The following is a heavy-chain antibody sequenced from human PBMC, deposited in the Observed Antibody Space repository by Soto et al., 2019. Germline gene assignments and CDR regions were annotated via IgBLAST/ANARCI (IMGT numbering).Heavy chain of an antibody. V-gene: IGHV2-5*01. J-gene: IGHJ5*01. CDR2: TYWNDDT. Sequence: SGPTLVNPTQTLTLACTFSGFSLTTPGAGVGWIRQPPGKALEWLALTYWNDDTRYNPSLKSRLTITKDTSKNQVVLTMTNMDPVDTATFYCAHRGYGNYPRDNWFDPWGQGILVTVSS. D-gene: IGHD4-17*01. CDR1: GFSLTTPGAG. CDR3: AHRGYGNYPRDNWFDP.